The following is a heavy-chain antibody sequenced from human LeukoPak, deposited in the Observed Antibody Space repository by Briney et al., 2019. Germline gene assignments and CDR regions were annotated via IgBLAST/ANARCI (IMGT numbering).Heavy chain of an antibody. CDR2: INPSGGST. D-gene: IGHD3-22*01. Sequence: GASVKVSCKASGYTFTSYYMHWVRQAPGQGLEWMGIINPSGGSTSYAQKFQGRVTMTTDTSTSTAYMELRSLRSDDTAVYYCARDAPYYYDSSGYYSVDYWGQGTLVTVSS. CDR1: GYTFTSYY. J-gene: IGHJ4*02. CDR3: ARDAPYYYDSSGYYSVDY. V-gene: IGHV1-46*01.